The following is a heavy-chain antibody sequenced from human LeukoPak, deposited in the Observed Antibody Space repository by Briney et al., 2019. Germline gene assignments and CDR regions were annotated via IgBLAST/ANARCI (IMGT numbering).Heavy chain of an antibody. D-gene: IGHD2-2*01. Sequence: SVKVSCKASRGTFSSYAISWVRQAPGQGLEWMGGIIPIFGTANYAQKFQGRVTITADKSTSTAYMELSSLRSEDTAVYYCARTPIVVVPAEPYYFDYWGQGTLVTVSS. J-gene: IGHJ4*02. CDR2: IIPIFGTA. V-gene: IGHV1-69*06. CDR3: ARTPIVVVPAEPYYFDY. CDR1: RGTFSSYA.